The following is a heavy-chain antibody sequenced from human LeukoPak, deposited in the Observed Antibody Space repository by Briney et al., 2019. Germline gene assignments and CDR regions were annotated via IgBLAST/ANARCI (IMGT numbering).Heavy chain of an antibody. CDR1: GYTFTGYY. Sequence: ASVKVSCKASGYTFTGYYMHWVRQAPGQGLEWMGWINPNSGGTNYAQKFQGRVTMTRDTSISTAYMELSRLRSDDTAVYYCARANRIFCVTTDCYLFDSWGQGTQVTVSS. CDR3: ARANRIFCVTTDCYLFDS. V-gene: IGHV1-2*02. CDR2: INPNSGGT. D-gene: IGHD2-21*02. J-gene: IGHJ4*02.